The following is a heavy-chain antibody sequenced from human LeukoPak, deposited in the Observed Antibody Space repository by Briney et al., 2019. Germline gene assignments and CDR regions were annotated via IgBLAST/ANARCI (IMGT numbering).Heavy chain of an antibody. CDR2: IYYSGST. Sequence: SETLSLTCTVSGGSISSSSYYWGWIRQPPGKGLEWIGSIYYSGSTYYNPSLKSRVTISVDKSKNQFSLKLSSVTAADTAVYYCARDGSSSSPGAFDIWGQGTMVTVSS. CDR3: ARDGSSSSPGAFDI. V-gene: IGHV4-39*07. D-gene: IGHD6-13*01. CDR1: GGSISSSSYY. J-gene: IGHJ3*02.